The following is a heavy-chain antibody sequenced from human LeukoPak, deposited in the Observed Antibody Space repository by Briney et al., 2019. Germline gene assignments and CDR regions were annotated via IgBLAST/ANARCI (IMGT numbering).Heavy chain of an antibody. V-gene: IGHV3-33*01. J-gene: IGHJ4*02. CDR2: VWFDGSNK. D-gene: IGHD3-10*01. CDR1: GFIFSSYG. CDR3: ARGLGSTLFDY. Sequence: AGRSLRLSCVASGFIFSSYGMHWVRQAPGKGLEWAALVWFDGSNKYYADSVKGRFTISRDNSKNTLYLQMNSLRAEDTAVYYCARGLGSTLFDYWGQGTLVTVSS.